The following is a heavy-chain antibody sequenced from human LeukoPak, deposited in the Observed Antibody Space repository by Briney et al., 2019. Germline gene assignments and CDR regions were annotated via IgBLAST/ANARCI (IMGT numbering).Heavy chain of an antibody. CDR3: ARVADYGDYVPRFDY. CDR1: GYSISSGYY. Sequence: SETLSLTCTVSGYSISSGYYWGWIRQPPGKGLEWIGSIYHSGSTYYNPSLKSRVTISVDTSKNQFSLKLSSVTAADTAVYYCARVADYGDYVPRFDYWGQGTLVTVSS. CDR2: IYHSGST. V-gene: IGHV4-38-2*02. D-gene: IGHD4-17*01. J-gene: IGHJ4*02.